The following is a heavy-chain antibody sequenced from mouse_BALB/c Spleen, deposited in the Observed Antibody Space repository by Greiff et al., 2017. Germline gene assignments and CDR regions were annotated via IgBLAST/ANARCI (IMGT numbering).Heavy chain of an antibody. J-gene: IGHJ2*01. V-gene: IGHV5-6-4*01. CDR1: GFTFSSYT. D-gene: IGHD1-2*01. CDR2: ISSGGSYT. Sequence: EVKLMESGGGLVKPGGSLKLSCAASGFTFSSYTMSWVRQTPEKRLEWVATISSGGSYTYYPDSVKGRFTISRDNAKNTLYLQMSSLKSEDTAMYYCTRDGLTTAYFDYWGQGTTLTVSS. CDR3: TRDGLTTAYFDY.